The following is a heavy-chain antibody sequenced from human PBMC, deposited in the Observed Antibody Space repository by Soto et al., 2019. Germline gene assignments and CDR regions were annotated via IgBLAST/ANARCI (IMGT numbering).Heavy chain of an antibody. V-gene: IGHV3-21*01. J-gene: IGHJ6*02. CDR2: ISSSSSYI. Sequence: SLRLSCAASGFTFSSYSMNWVRQAPGKGLEWVSSISSSSSYIYYADSVKGRFTISRDNAKNSLYLQMNSLRAEDTAVYYCARDRGYGGPPRYYYGMDVWGQGTTVTVSS. D-gene: IGHD4-17*01. CDR1: GFTFSSYS. CDR3: ARDRGYGGPPRYYYGMDV.